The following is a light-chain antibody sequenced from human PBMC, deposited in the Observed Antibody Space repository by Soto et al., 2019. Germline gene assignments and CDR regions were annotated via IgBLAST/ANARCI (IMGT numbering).Light chain of an antibody. CDR3: QQYNNWPPLT. V-gene: IGKV3-15*01. CDR1: QSVSSN. Sequence: EIVMTQSPATLSVSPGERAALCCRASQSVSSNLAWYQQKPGQPPRLLIYGASTRATGIPARFSGSGSGTEFTLTISSLQSEDFAVYYCQQYNNWPPLTFGGGTKVEIE. J-gene: IGKJ4*01. CDR2: GAS.